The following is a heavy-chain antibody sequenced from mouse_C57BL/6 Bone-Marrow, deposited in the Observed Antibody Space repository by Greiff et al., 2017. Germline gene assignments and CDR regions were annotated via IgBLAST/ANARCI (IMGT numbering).Heavy chain of an antibody. V-gene: IGHV1-64*01. Sequence: QVQLQQPGAELVKPGASVKLSCKASGYTFTSYWLHWVKQRPGQGLEWIGMIHPNSGSTNYNEKFKSKATLTVDKSSSTAYMQLSSLTSEDSAVYYCAAAQANLIAYWGQGTLVTVSA. CDR2: IHPNSGST. CDR3: AAAQANLIAY. CDR1: GYTFTSYW. D-gene: IGHD3-2*02. J-gene: IGHJ3*01.